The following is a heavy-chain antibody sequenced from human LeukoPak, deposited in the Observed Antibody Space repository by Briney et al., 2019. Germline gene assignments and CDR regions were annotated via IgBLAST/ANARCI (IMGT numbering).Heavy chain of an antibody. CDR1: GGSISTSDYL. CDR2: FYYNGVT. J-gene: IGHJ5*02. D-gene: IGHD3-16*01. CDR3: VRRNYVSGRIDP. Sequence: SETLSLTCTVSGGSISTSDYLWAWVRQPPGKGLEWIGDFYYNGVTSYSPSLKSRVTISVDTSKNQFSLSLTSVTAADTAVYYCVRRNYVSGRIDPWGQGTLVTVSS. V-gene: IGHV4-39*01.